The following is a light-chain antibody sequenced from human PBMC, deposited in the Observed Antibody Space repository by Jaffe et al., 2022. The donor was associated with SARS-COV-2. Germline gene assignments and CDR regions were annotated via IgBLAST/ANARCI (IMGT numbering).Light chain of an antibody. J-gene: IGKJ2*01. CDR1: QSVASNY. V-gene: IGKV3-20*01. Sequence: EIVLTQSPGTLSLSPGERATLSCRASQSVASNYLAWYHQRPGQAPRLLIYGASSRATGIPDRFSGSGSGADFTLTISRLEPEDFAVYYCQQYGSSVTFGQGTKLEI. CDR2: GAS. CDR3: QQYGSSVT.